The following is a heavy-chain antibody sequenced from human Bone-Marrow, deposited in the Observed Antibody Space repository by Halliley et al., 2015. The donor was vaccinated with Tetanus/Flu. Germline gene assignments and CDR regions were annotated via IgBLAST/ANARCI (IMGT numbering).Heavy chain of an antibody. V-gene: IGHV4-59*01. CDR2: IFYSEGT. Sequence: LRLSCSVSGDSIRSYYLSWIRQPPGKRLEWIGNIFYSEGTKYNPSLKRRPTISLNMTKNQFSLRLSSVTAADSAVYYYAGGGELPDFWGQGTLVTVSS. CDR1: GDSIRSYY. D-gene: IGHD1-7*01. J-gene: IGHJ4*02. CDR3: AGGGELPDF.